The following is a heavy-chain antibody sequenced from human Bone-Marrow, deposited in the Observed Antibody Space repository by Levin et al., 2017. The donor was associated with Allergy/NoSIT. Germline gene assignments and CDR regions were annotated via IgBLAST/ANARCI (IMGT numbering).Heavy chain of an antibody. CDR2: ISHDGTET. V-gene: IGHV3-33*01. CDR1: GFAFSSYA. Sequence: GGSLRLSCGASGFAFSSYAMHWVRQAPGKGLEWVTLISHDGTETDYADSVKGRFTVSRDNSKNTVHLQMNSLREEDPAIYYCARGRYYSLLAYYDNWGQGTLVTVSS. D-gene: IGHD3-10*01. J-gene: IGHJ4*02. CDR3: ARGRYYSLLAYYDN.